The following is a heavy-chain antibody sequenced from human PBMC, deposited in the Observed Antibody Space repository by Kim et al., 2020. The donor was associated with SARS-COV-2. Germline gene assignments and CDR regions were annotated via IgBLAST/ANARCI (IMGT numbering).Heavy chain of an antibody. CDR1: GFTFSSYS. V-gene: IGHV3-21*01. D-gene: IGHD4-17*01. Sequence: GGSLRLSCAASGFTFSSYSMNWVRQAPGKGLEWVSSISSSSSYIYYADSVKGRFTISRDNAKNSLYLQMNSLRAEDTAVYYCARGARSTVTTSYWGQGTLVTVSS. J-gene: IGHJ4*02. CDR3: ARGARSTVTTSY. CDR2: ISSSSSYI.